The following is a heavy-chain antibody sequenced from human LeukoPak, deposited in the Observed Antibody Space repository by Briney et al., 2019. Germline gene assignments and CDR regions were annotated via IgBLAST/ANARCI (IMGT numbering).Heavy chain of an antibody. Sequence: GGSLRLSCAASGCTSDDYGMSWVRQAPGKGLEWVSYISSSSSAIYYADSVKGRFTISRDNAKNSLYLQMNSLRAEYTAVCSCSSGHYGLDVWGRGATVTVSS. CDR1: GCTSDDYG. CDR2: ISSSSSAI. V-gene: IGHV3-48*01. CDR3: SSGHYGLDV. J-gene: IGHJ6*02.